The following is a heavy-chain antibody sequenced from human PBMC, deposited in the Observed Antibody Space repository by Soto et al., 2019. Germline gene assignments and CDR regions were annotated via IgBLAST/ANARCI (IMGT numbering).Heavy chain of an antibody. CDR1: GFTFSDYA. D-gene: IGHD6-19*01. J-gene: IGHJ4*02. Sequence: VPLVESGGGVVQPGRSLRLSCAASGFTFSDYAMHWVRQAPGKGLEWVAVVSHDGRNTHYADSVKGRFTISRDSSKNTVSLEMTSLNAEDTADYYVAKGGRQWLVTSDFNYWGQGALVTVSS. CDR3: AKGGRQWLVTSDFNY. V-gene: IGHV3-30*18. CDR2: VSHDGRNT.